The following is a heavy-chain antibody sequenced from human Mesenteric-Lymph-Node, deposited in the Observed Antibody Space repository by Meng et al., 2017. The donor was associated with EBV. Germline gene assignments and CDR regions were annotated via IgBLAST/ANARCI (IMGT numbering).Heavy chain of an antibody. CDR2: MIPIFGTA. CDR3: ARDRGLERNDGIDY. Sequence: QVRWVWCGGEVKKPGSSVKVSCKASGGTFSSYAISWVRQAPGQGREWRGGMIPIFGTANYAQKFQGRVTITADKSTSTAYMELSSLRSEDTAVYYCARDRGLERNDGIDYWGQGTLFTVSS. V-gene: IGHV1-69*06. CDR1: GGTFSSYA. D-gene: IGHD1-1*01. J-gene: IGHJ4*02.